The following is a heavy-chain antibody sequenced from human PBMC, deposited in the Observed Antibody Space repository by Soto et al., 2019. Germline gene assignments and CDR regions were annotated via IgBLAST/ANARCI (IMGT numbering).Heavy chain of an antibody. CDR2: ISGSGGST. V-gene: IGHV3-23*01. Sequence: EVQLLESGGGLVQPGGSLRLSCAASGFTFTSNAMSWVRQAPGKGLEWVSAISGSGGSTYYVDSVKGRFTISRDNSKNTLYLQMNSLRAEDTAVYYCAKSLRGVIIDFGYWGQGTLVTVSS. D-gene: IGHD3-10*01. J-gene: IGHJ4*02. CDR1: GFTFTSNA. CDR3: AKSLRGVIIDFGY.